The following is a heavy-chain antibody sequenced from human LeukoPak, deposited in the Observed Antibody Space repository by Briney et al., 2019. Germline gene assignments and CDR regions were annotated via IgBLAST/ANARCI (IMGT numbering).Heavy chain of an antibody. Sequence: GGSLRLSCAASGFNFGAYAMSWVRQAPGKGLEWVSATGSTGGTTYYADSVKGRFTISRDNSKNTLYLQMNSLRAEDTALYYCAKDRIPISGWESDYWGQGTLVTVSS. V-gene: IGHV3-23*01. J-gene: IGHJ4*02. D-gene: IGHD3-22*01. CDR2: TGSTGGTT. CDR1: GFNFGAYA. CDR3: AKDRIPISGWESDY.